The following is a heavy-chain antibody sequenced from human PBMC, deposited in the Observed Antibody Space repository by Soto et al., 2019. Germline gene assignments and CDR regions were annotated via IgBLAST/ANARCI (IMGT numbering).Heavy chain of an antibody. CDR3: AKGYLAVAGRHLGMDV. D-gene: IGHD6-19*01. V-gene: IGHV3-30*18. Sequence: PGGSLRLSCAASGFTFSSYGMHWVRQAPGKGLEWVAVISYDGSNKYYADSVKGRFTISRDNSKNTLYLQMNSLRAEDTAVYYCAKGYLAVAGRHLGMDVWGQGTKVTVSS. CDR2: ISYDGSNK. J-gene: IGHJ6*02. CDR1: GFTFSSYG.